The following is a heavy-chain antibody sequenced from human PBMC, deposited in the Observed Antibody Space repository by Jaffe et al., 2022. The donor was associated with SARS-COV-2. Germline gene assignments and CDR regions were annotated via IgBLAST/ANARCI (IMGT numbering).Heavy chain of an antibody. D-gene: IGHD3-22*01. CDR3: ARDPYDSSGSYFGAFDI. CDR2: IKQDGSEK. J-gene: IGHJ3*02. V-gene: IGHV3-7*01. Sequence: EVQLVESGGGLVQPGGSLRLSCAASGFTFRSSWMSWVRQAPGKGLEWVANIKQDGSEKEYVGSVKGRFSISRDNAKNSLYLQMNSLRAEDTAIYYCARDPYDSSGSYFGAFDIWGQGTMVTVSS. CDR1: GFTFRSSW.